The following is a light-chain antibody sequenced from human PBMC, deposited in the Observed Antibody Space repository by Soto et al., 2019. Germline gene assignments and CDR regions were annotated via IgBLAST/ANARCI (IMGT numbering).Light chain of an antibody. CDR2: DAS. V-gene: IGKV3-20*01. CDR1: QTVRNNY. J-gene: IGKJ1*01. CDR3: QQYGSSGT. Sequence: VLTQSPCTLSLSPGERATLSCRASQTVRNNYLAWYQQKPGQAPRLLIYDASNRATGIPDRFSGSGSGTDFTLTISRLEPEDFAVYYCQQYGSSGTFGQGTKVDIK.